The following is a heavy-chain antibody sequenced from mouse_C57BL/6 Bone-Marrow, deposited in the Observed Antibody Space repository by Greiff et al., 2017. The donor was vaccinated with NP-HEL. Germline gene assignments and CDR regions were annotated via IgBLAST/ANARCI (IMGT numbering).Heavy chain of an antibody. CDR1: GFTFSDYG. J-gene: IGHJ1*03. CDR2: LSSGRSTI. D-gene: IGHD1-1*01. CDR3: ARPVVATDWYFDV. Sequence: DVKLQESGGGLVKPGGSLKLSCAASGFTFSDYGMHWVRQAPEKGLAWVAYLSSGRSTIYYADTVKGRFTISRDNAKNTLFLPMTSLRSEDTARYYCARPVVATDWYFDVWGTGTTVTVSS. V-gene: IGHV5-17*01.